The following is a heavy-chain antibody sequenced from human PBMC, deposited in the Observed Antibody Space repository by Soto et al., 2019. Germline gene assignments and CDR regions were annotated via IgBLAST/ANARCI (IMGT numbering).Heavy chain of an antibody. J-gene: IGHJ6*02. V-gene: IGHV3-30*18. D-gene: IGHD6-6*01. CDR3: AKSSRSYYYYYGMDV. CDR2: ISNDGSKK. Sequence: QVQLVESGGGVVQPGKSLRLSCAASGLTLITYGRHWVRQAPGKGLEWVAVISNDGSKKHYADSVKGRFTISRDDSENTEYLQMNSLRPDDTAVYYCAKSSRSYYYYYGMDVWGQGTTVTVSS. CDR1: GLTLITYG.